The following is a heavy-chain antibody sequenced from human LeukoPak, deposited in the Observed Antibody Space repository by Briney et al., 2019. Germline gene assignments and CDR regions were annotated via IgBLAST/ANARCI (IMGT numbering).Heavy chain of an antibody. CDR1: GCTVTNFD. CDR2: INPTSGNT. Sequence: GASVKVSCKASGCTVTNFDIIWVRQATGQGLEWMGWINPTSGNTGYAQKFQGRVTITRSTSISPVYMELRSLRSEDTAVYYCARVYSGPAAGTGYYYYYYMDVWGKGTTVTVSS. J-gene: IGHJ6*03. CDR3: ARVYSGPAAGTGYYYYYYMDV. V-gene: IGHV1-8*03. D-gene: IGHD6-13*01.